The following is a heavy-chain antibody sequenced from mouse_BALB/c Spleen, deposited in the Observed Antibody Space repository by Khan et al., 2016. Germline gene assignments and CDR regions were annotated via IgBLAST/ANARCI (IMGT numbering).Heavy chain of an antibody. CDR2: IYPYNGGT. J-gene: IGHJ2*01. Sequence: IQLVQSGPELVKPGASVKISCKASGYTFTDYNMHWVKQSHGKSLEWIGYIYPYNGGTGYNQKFKSKATLSVENFSSTAYMALRSLTSEDSAVYYCAREGNWAFDYWGEGTTLTVSS. CDR1: GYTFTDYN. V-gene: IGHV1S29*02. D-gene: IGHD4-1*01. CDR3: AREGNWAFDY.